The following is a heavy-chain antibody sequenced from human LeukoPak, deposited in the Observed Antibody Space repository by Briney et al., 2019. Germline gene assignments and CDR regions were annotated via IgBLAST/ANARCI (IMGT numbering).Heavy chain of an antibody. CDR1: GGSFSGYY. CDR2: INHLGST. CDR3: ARLPDYSNYVDWFDP. J-gene: IGHJ5*02. V-gene: IGHV4-34*01. D-gene: IGHD4-11*01. Sequence: SETLSLTCGVYGGSFSGYYYNWIRQSPGKGLEWIAEINHLGSTNYNPSLKSRVTISVDTSKNQFSLKLSSVTAADTAVYYCARLPDYSNYVDWFDPWGQGTLVTVSS.